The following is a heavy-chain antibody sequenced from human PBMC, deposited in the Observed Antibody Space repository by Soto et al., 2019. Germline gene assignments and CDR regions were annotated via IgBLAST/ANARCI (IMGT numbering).Heavy chain of an antibody. Sequence: QLQLQESGPGLVKPSETLSLTCTVSGGSISSSSYYWGWIRQPPGKGLEWIGTIYYSVSTSYNPSLQSRVTISVDTSKNQCSLKLSSVTAADTAVYYCARLYGSSLFDYWGQGTLVTVSS. CDR2: IYYSVST. CDR3: ARLYGSSLFDY. CDR1: GGSISSSSYY. V-gene: IGHV4-39*01. D-gene: IGHD6-6*01. J-gene: IGHJ4*02.